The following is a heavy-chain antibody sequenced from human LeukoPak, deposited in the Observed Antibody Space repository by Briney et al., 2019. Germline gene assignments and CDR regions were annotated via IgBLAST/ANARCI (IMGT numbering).Heavy chain of an antibody. CDR1: TFTXXX. V-gene: IGHV1-46*01. CDR3: ARDDVVGGGDY. J-gene: IGHJ4*02. CDR2: INPSGGRT. D-gene: IGHD2-15*01. Sequence: TFTXXXMXXXGQAPGXGLXWMGIINPSGGRTSYAQKFQGRVTMTRDTSTSTVYMELSSLRSEDTAVYYCARDDVVGGGDYWGQGTLVTVSS.